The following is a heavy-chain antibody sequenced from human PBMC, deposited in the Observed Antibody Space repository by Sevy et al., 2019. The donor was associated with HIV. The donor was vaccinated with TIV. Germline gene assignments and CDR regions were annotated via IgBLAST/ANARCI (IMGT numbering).Heavy chain of an antibody. J-gene: IGHJ4*02. Sequence: GGCLRLSCAASGLTFSSYGMHWVRQAPGKGLEWVAVISYDGSNKYYADSVKGRFTISRDNSKNTLYLQMNSLRAEDTAVYYCAKDRGREAAAVPVDYWGQGTLVTVSS. CDR2: ISYDGSNK. V-gene: IGHV3-30*18. D-gene: IGHD6-13*01. CDR3: AKDRGREAAAVPVDY. CDR1: GLTFSSYG.